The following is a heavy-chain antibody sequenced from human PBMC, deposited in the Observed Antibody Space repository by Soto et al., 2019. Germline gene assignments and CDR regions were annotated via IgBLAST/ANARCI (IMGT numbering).Heavy chain of an antibody. CDR3: ARDDQSEYSSWNV. J-gene: IGHJ6*02. V-gene: IGHV3-11*06. D-gene: IGHD6-6*01. CDR1: GFTFSDYY. CDR2: ISTSGSYT. Sequence: QVQLVESGGGLVKPGGSLRLSCAASGFTFSDYYMSWIRQAPGKGLEWVSYISTSGSYTNYADSVKGRFTISRDNAKNSLYLQMNSLRAEDTAVYYCARDDQSEYSSWNVWGQGTTVTVSS.